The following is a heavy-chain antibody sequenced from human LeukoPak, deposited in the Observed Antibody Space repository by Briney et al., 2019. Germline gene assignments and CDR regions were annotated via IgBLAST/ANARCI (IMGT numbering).Heavy chain of an antibody. Sequence: GGSLRLSCAASGFDFSSNWMHWVRQAPGKGLEWVAVISYDGSNKYYADSVKGRFTISRDNSKNTLYLQMNSLRAEDTAVHYCAGVLCFGESALDYWGQGTLVTVSS. D-gene: IGHD3-10*01. CDR2: ISYDGSNK. V-gene: IGHV3-30-3*01. CDR1: GFDFSSNW. CDR3: AGVLCFGESALDY. J-gene: IGHJ4*02.